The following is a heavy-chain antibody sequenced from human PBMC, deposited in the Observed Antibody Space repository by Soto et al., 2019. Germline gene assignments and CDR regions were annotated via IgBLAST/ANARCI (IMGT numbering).Heavy chain of an antibody. CDR1: GGSISSSSYY. D-gene: IGHD3-16*02. CDR2: IYYSGST. J-gene: IGHJ6*02. Sequence: ETLSLTCTVSGGSISSSSYYWGWIRQPPGKGLEWIGSIYYSGSTYYNPSLKSRVTISVDTSKNQFSLKLSSVTAADTAVYYCARSIVIAYYYYGMDVWGQGTTVTVS. V-gene: IGHV4-39*01. CDR3: ARSIVIAYYYYGMDV.